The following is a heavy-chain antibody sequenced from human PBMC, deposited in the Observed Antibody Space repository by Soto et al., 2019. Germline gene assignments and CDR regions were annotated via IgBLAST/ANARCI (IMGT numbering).Heavy chain of an antibody. CDR2: IYYSGST. Sequence: PSETLSLTCAVSGYSISSSNWWAWIRQPPGKGLEWIGYIYYSGSTYYNPSLKSRVTMSVDTSKNQFSLKLSSVTAVDTAVYYCARMAGSGSYRDGMDVWGQGTTVTVSS. CDR1: GYSISSSNW. CDR3: ARMAGSGSYRDGMDV. D-gene: IGHD3-10*01. J-gene: IGHJ6*02. V-gene: IGHV4-28*01.